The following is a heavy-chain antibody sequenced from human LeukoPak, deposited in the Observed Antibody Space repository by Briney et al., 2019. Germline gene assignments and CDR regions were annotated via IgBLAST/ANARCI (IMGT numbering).Heavy chain of an antibody. CDR2: MNPNSGNT. CDR1: GYTFTSYD. CDR3: ARVRGVYSSSWNRYYFDY. D-gene: IGHD6-13*01. J-gene: IGHJ4*02. Sequence: ASVKVSCKASGYTFTSYDINWVRQATGQGLEWMGWMNPNSGNTGYAQKFQGRVTMTRNTSISTAYMELGSLRSEDTAVYYCARVRGVYSSSWNRYYFDYWGQGTLVTVSS. V-gene: IGHV1-8*01.